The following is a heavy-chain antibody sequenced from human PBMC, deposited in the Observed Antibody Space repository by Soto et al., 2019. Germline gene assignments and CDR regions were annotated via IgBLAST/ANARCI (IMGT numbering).Heavy chain of an antibody. J-gene: IGHJ4*02. V-gene: IGHV3-30*03. CDR1: GFTFSSYG. Sequence: GGSLRLSCAASGFTFSSYGMHWVRQAPGKGLEWVAVISYDGSNKYYADSVKGRFTISRDNSKNTLYLQMNSLRAEDTAVYYCAILWGYISGWPFDYWGQGT. CDR2: ISYDGSNK. D-gene: IGHD6-19*01. CDR3: AILWGYISGWPFDY.